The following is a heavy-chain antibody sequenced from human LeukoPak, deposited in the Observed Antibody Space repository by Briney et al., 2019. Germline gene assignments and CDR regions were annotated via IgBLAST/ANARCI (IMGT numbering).Heavy chain of an antibody. Sequence: SETLSLTCTVSGGSITNNNYYWDWIRQPPGKGLEWIGEIYHSGSTNYNPSLKSRVTISVDKSKNQFSLKLSSVTAADTAVYYCAARAYSSGWRHFDYWGQGTLVTVSS. V-gene: IGHV4-39*07. CDR3: AARAYSSGWRHFDY. D-gene: IGHD6-19*01. J-gene: IGHJ4*02. CDR2: IYHSGST. CDR1: GGSITNNNYY.